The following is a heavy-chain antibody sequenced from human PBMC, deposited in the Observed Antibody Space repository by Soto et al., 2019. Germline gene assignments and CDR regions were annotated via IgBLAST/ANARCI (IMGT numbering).Heavy chain of an antibody. V-gene: IGHV1-69*08. Sequence: QVQLVQSGAEVKKPGSSVKVSCKASGGTFSSYTISWVRQAPGQGLEWMGRIIPILGIANYAQKFQGRVTXXAXKXXSTAYMELSSLRSEDTAVYYCARDDPVAGWYYFDYWGQGTLVTVSS. CDR3: ARDDPVAGWYYFDY. J-gene: IGHJ4*02. D-gene: IGHD6-19*01. CDR2: IIPILGIA. CDR1: GGTFSSYT.